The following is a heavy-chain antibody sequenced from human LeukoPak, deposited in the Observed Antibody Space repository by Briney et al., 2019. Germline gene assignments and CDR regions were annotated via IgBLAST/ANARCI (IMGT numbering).Heavy chain of an antibody. Sequence: ASETLSLTCTVSGGSISSGGYYWSWIRQHPGKGLEWIGYIYYSGSTYYNPSLKSRVTISVDTSKNQFSLKLSSVTAASTAVYYCAREYYDSSGSPNWFDPWGQGTLVTVSS. V-gene: IGHV4-31*03. J-gene: IGHJ5*02. CDR3: AREYYDSSGSPNWFDP. CDR1: GGSISSGGYY. D-gene: IGHD3-22*01. CDR2: IYYSGST.